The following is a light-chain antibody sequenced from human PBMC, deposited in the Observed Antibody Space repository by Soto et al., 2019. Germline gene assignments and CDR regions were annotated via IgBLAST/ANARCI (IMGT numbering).Light chain of an antibody. Sequence: EILMTQSPATLSVSPGESATLSCRASQSVSSDLAWYQQKPGQAPRLLIYYTSTRATGFPARFSGGGSGTEFTLTISSLKSEDSAFYYCQQYNKWTITFGQGTRLEIK. J-gene: IGKJ5*01. V-gene: IGKV3-15*01. CDR1: QSVSSD. CDR3: QQYNKWTIT. CDR2: YTS.